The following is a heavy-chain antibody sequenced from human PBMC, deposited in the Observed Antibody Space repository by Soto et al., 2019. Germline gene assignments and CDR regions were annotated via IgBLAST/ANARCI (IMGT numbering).Heavy chain of an antibody. D-gene: IGHD3-10*01. Sequence: QVPLVQSGAEVKQPGASVRVSCKASGYTFTNYDITWVRQATGQGLEWMGWMNPDSENTGSPQKFQGRVTMTVNTSINTAYMELTSLRSEGTAVYYCTRAQFEFGSYFGLDVWGQGTTVTVSS. V-gene: IGHV1-8*01. CDR1: GYTFTNYD. CDR3: TRAQFEFGSYFGLDV. CDR2: MNPDSENT. J-gene: IGHJ6*02.